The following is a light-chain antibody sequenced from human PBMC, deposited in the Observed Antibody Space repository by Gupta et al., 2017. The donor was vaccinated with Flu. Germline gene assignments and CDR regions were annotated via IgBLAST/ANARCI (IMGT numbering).Light chain of an antibody. V-gene: IGKV1-9*01. Sequence: PFVLSAIIGDRVTITCRASQGIRSYLGWYQQKPGKGPQLLIYDASTVESGVPSRFSGGGSGTQYTLTIRGLQAEDFASYYCQQVHSSPYTFGQGTMLEIK. J-gene: IGKJ2*01. CDR3: QQVHSSPYT. CDR2: DAS. CDR1: QGIRSY.